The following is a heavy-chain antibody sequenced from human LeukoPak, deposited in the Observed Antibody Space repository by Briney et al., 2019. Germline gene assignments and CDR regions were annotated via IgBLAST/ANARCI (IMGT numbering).Heavy chain of an antibody. CDR3: AKPGGRDGYNFDFDY. D-gene: IGHD5-24*01. CDR2: IWYDGSNK. CDR1: GFTFSSYG. J-gene: IGHJ4*02. V-gene: IGHV3-33*06. Sequence: GGSLRLSWAASGFTFSSYGMHWVRQAPGKGLEWVAVIWYDGSNKYYADSVKGRFTISRDNSKNTLYLQMDSLRAEDTAVYYCAKPGGRDGYNFDFDYWGQGTLVTVSS.